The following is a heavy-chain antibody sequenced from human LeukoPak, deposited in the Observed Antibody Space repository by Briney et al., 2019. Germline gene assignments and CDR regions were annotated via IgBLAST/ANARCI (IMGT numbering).Heavy chain of an antibody. CDR2: IYSGGST. J-gene: IGHJ4*02. Sequence: GGSLRLSCAASGFTVSSNYMSWVRQAPGKGLEWVPLIYSGGSTYYADSVKGRFTISRDNSKNTLYLQMNSLRAEDTAVYYCARFNYYDSSGFYSFDYWGQGTLVTVSS. D-gene: IGHD3-22*01. CDR1: GFTVSSNY. CDR3: ARFNYYDSSGFYSFDY. V-gene: IGHV3-66*01.